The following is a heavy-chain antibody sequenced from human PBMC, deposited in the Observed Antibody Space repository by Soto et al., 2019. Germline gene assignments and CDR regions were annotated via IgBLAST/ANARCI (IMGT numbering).Heavy chain of an antibody. CDR3: AKGLIAAAGKGYYYGMDV. Sequence: GGSLRLSWAASGFTFSSYAMSCVRQAPGKGLEWVSSISGSGGSTYYADSVKGRFTVSRDNSTNTLYLQMNSLRAEDTAVYYCAKGLIAAAGKGYYYGMDVWGQGTTLTVSS. D-gene: IGHD6-13*01. V-gene: IGHV3-23*01. J-gene: IGHJ6*02. CDR1: GFTFSSYA. CDR2: ISGSGGST.